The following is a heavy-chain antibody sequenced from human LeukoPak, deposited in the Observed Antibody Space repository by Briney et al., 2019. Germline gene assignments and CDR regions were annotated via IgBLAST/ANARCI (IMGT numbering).Heavy chain of an antibody. J-gene: IGHJ4*02. CDR2: ISGSGGST. V-gene: IGHV3-23*01. D-gene: IGHD5-18*01. CDR3: AKVWFDGYSDY. CDR1: GFTFSSYA. Sequence: PGGSLRLSCAASGFTFSSYAMSWVRQAPGKGLEWVAAISGSGGSTYYADSVKGRFTISRDNSKNTLYLQMNSLRAEDTAEYSCAKVWFDGYSDYWGQGPLVTVSS.